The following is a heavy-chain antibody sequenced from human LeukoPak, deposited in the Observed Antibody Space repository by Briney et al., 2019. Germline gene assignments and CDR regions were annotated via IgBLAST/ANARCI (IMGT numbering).Heavy chain of an antibody. CDR2: INTDGTTT. V-gene: IGHV3-74*01. CDR1: GFTFSTYW. Sequence: PGGSLRLSCAAFGFTFSTYWMHWVRQPPGKGLVWLSRINTDGTTTTYTDSVKGRFTIPRDNAKNPLYLHLNSLRADDTAVYFCARGGINSPTIDFWGQGTLVTLSS. CDR3: ARGGINSPTIDF. D-gene: IGHD1-26*01. J-gene: IGHJ4*02.